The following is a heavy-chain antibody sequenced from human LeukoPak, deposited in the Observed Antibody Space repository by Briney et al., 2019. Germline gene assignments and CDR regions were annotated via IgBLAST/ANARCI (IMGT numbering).Heavy chain of an antibody. CDR2: INHSGST. Sequence: SETLSLTCAVYGGSFSGYYWSWIRQPPGKGLEWIGEINHSGSTNYNPSLKSRVTISVDTSKNQFSLKLSSVTAADTAVYYCARGRIGYCSGGSCYSGNWFDPWGQGTLVTASS. D-gene: IGHD2-15*01. CDR3: ARGRIGYCSGGSCYSGNWFDP. V-gene: IGHV4-34*01. CDR1: GGSFSGYY. J-gene: IGHJ5*02.